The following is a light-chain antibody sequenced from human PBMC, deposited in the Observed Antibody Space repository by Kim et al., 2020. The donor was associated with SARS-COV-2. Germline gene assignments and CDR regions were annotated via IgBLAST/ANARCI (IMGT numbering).Light chain of an antibody. CDR1: ESIGYY. CDR3: QQRSKWPLT. CDR2: DVS. Sequence: SLSPGERATLSCGASESIGYYLAWYQQKPGQAPRLLIYDVSYRATGIPARFSGSGSGSDFTLTISSLEPEDFAVYFCQQRSKWPLTFGGGTKLEIK. J-gene: IGKJ4*01. V-gene: IGKV3-11*01.